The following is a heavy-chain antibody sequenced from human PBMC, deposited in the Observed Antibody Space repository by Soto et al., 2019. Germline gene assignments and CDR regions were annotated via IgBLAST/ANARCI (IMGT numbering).Heavy chain of an antibody. J-gene: IGHJ5*02. CDR1: GGTFSSYA. Sequence: QVQLVQSGAEVKKPGSSVKVSCKASGGTFSSYAISWVRQAPGQGLEWMGGIIPIFGTANYAQKFQGRVTITAGESTSTAYMELSSLRSEDTAVYYCARDLYGSGSYYNPRWFDPWGQGTLVTVSS. CDR3: ARDLYGSGSYYNPRWFDP. CDR2: IIPIFGTA. D-gene: IGHD3-10*01. V-gene: IGHV1-69*01.